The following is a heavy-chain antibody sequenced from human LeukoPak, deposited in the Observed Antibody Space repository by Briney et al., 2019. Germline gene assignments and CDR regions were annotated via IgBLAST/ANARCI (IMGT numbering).Heavy chain of an antibody. CDR1: GYTFTSYY. Sequence: GASVKVSCKASGYTFTSYYMHWVRQAPGQGLEWMGGIIPIFGTANYAQKFQGRVTITTDESTSTAYMELSSLRSEDTAVYYCARDYPTPEPGQNWFDPWGQGTLVTVSS. J-gene: IGHJ5*02. D-gene: IGHD1-14*01. V-gene: IGHV1-69*05. CDR2: IIPIFGTA. CDR3: ARDYPTPEPGQNWFDP.